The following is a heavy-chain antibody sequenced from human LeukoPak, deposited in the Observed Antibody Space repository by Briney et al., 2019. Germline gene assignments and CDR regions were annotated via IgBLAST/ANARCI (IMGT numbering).Heavy chain of an antibody. Sequence: PGGSLRLSCAASGFTFSSYSMNWVRQAPGKGLEWVSSISSSSYIYYADSVKGRFTISRDNAKNSLYLQMNSLRAEDTAVYYCARDYTIFGVADAFDIWGQGTMVTVSS. D-gene: IGHD3-3*01. V-gene: IGHV3-21*01. J-gene: IGHJ3*02. CDR3: ARDYTIFGVADAFDI. CDR1: GFTFSSYS. CDR2: ISSSSYI.